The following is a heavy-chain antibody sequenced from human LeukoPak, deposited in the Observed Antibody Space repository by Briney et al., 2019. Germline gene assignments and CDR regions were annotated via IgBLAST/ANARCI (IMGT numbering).Heavy chain of an antibody. CDR2: MNPNSGNT. CDR1: GYTFTSYD. J-gene: IGHJ6*02. D-gene: IGHD4-17*01. CDR3: ARYDYGEFYYYYGMDV. Sequence: ASVKVSCKAPGYTFTSYDINWVRQATGQGLEWMGWMNPNSGNTGYAQKFQGRVTMTGNTSISTAYMELSSLRSEDTAVYYCARYDYGEFYYYYGMDVWGQGTTVTVSS. V-gene: IGHV1-8*01.